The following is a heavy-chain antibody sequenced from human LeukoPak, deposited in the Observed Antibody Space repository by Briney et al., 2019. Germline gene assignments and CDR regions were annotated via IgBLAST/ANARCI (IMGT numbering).Heavy chain of an antibody. CDR1: GFTVSSNY. V-gene: IGHV3-53*01. CDR3: AAVSAAGTYFQH. CDR2: IYSGGSP. D-gene: IGHD6-13*01. J-gene: IGHJ1*01. Sequence: GGSLTLSCAASGFTVSSNYMSWVRQAPGKGLEWVSVIYSGGSPYYADSVKGRFTISRDNSKNTLYLQMTSLRAEDTAVYYCAAVSAAGTYFQHWGQGTLVTVSS.